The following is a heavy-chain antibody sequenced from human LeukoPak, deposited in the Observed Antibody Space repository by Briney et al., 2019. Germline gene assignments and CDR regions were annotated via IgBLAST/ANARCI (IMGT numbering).Heavy chain of an antibody. CDR3: PRADGYKLFFDY. CDR1: GGTFSSYA. CDR2: IIPIFGTA. Sequence: SVKVSCKASGGTFSSYAISWVRQAPGQGLEWMGGIIPIFGTANYAQKFQGRVTITTDESTSTAYMELSSLRSEDTAVYYCPRADGYKLFFDYWGQGTLVTVSS. J-gene: IGHJ4*02. D-gene: IGHD5-24*01. V-gene: IGHV1-69*05.